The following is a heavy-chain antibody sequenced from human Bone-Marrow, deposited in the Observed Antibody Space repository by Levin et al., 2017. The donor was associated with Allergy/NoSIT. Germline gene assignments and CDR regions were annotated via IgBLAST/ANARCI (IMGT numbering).Heavy chain of an antibody. CDR3: AKDLSA. CDR1: GFTFSSYG. Sequence: GESLKISCAASGFTFSSYGMHWVRQAPGKGLEWVAVISYDGSNKYYADSVKGRFTISRDNSKNTLYLQMNSLRAEDTAVYYCAKDLSALGQGTLVTVSS. V-gene: IGHV3-30*18. D-gene: IGHD1-26*01. J-gene: IGHJ5*02. CDR2: ISYDGSNK.